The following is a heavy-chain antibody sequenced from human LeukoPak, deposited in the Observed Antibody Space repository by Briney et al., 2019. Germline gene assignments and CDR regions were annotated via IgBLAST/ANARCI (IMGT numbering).Heavy chain of an antibody. CDR1: GGSFSGYY. CDR2: INHSGST. Sequence: SETLSLTCAVYGGSFSGYYWGWIRQPPGKGLEWIGEINHSGSTNYNPSLKSRVTISVDTSKNQFSLKLSSVTAADTAVYYCARASGSYSFDYWGQGTLVTVSS. J-gene: IGHJ4*02. CDR3: ARASGSYSFDY. D-gene: IGHD1-26*01. V-gene: IGHV4-34*01.